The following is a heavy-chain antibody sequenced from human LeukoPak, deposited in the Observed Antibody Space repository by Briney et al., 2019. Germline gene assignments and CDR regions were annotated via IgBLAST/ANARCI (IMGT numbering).Heavy chain of an antibody. CDR2: IRSKANSYAT. D-gene: IGHD3-22*01. Sequence: GGSLRLSYAASGFTFSGSAMHWVRQASGKGPEWVGRIRSKANSYATAYAASVKGRFTISRDDSKNTAYLQMNSLKTEETAVYYCTTPFLLWGQGTLVTVSS. CDR3: TTPFLL. J-gene: IGHJ4*02. CDR1: GFTFSGSA. V-gene: IGHV3-73*01.